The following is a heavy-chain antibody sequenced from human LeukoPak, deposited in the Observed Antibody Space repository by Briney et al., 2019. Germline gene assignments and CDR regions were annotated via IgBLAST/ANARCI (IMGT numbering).Heavy chain of an antibody. V-gene: IGHV4-61*09. CDR2: IYTSGTS. CDR3: ARDWRVATKKNYYYMDV. CDR1: GGSISSGSYY. D-gene: IGHD5-12*01. Sequence: PSETLSLTCTVSGGSISSGSYYWSWIRQPAGKELEWIGHIYTSGTSNYNPSLRSRVTISVDTSKNQFSLKLSSVTAADTAVYYCARDWRVATKKNYYYMDVWGKGTTVTVSS. J-gene: IGHJ6*03.